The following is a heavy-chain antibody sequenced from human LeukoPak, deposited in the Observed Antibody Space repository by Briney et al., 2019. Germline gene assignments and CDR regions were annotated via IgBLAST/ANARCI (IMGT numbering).Heavy chain of an antibody. J-gene: IGHJ4*02. V-gene: IGHV3-7*01. Sequence: GESLRLSCAASGFSFGNYWMGWVRQAPGKGLEWVANTKPDGSAEYYADSVRGRFTASRDNANNLQYLQMNRLRAEDTAVYYCARDGGLHTNFDYWGQGTLLTVSS. CDR3: ARDGGLHTNFDY. CDR2: TKPDGSAE. D-gene: IGHD2-15*01. CDR1: GFSFGNYW.